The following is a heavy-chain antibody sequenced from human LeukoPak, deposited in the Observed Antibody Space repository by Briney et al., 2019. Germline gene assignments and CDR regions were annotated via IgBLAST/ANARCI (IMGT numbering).Heavy chain of an antibody. D-gene: IGHD3-9*01. CDR1: GFTFSSNY. V-gene: IGHV3-53*01. J-gene: IGHJ4*02. CDR2: IYSGCST. Sequence: PGGSLRLSCAASGFTFSSNYMSWVRQAPGKGLEWVSVIYSGCSTYYSDSVKERLTIFSDNSKNTLFLQMNSLRAEDTAVYYCARDLLTGYYRYFDYWGQGTLVTVSS. CDR3: ARDLLTGYYRYFDY.